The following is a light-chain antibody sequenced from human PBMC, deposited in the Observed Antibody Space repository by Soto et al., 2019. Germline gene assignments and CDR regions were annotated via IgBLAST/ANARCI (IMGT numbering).Light chain of an antibody. Sequence: EIVLTQSPGTLSLSPGERATLSCRASQSVSSSYLDWYQQKPGQAPRPLIYGASSRAIGIPDSFSGSGSGTDFPLTISRLEPEDFAVYYCQQYGSSPWTFGQGTKVEIK. V-gene: IGKV3-20*01. J-gene: IGKJ1*01. CDR2: GAS. CDR1: QSVSSSY. CDR3: QQYGSSPWT.